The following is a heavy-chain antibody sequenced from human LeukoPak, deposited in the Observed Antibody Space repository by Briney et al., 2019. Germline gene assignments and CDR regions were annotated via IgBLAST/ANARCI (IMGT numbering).Heavy chain of an antibody. CDR1: GYTFTGYY. CDR3: ARANRYNWNDSGAFDI. J-gene: IGHJ3*02. V-gene: IGHV1-2*04. Sequence: ASVKVSCKASGYTFTGYYMHWVRQAPGQGLEWMGWINPNSGGTNYAQKFQGWVTMTRDTSISTAYMELSRLRSDDTAVYYCARANRYNWNDSGAFDIWGQGTMVTVSS. CDR2: INPNSGGT. D-gene: IGHD1-1*01.